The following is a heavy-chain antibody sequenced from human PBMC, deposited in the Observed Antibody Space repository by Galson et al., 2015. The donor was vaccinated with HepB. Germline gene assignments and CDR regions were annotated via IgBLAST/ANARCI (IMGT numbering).Heavy chain of an antibody. D-gene: IGHD6-13*01. J-gene: IGHJ3*02. CDR1: GYTLTELS. V-gene: IGHV1-24*01. Sequence: SVKVSCKVSGYTLTELSMHWVRQAPGKGLEWMGGFDPEDGETIYAQKFQGRVTMTEDTSTDTAYMELSSLRSEDTAVYYCATAAGTHDAFDIWGQGTMATVSS. CDR2: FDPEDGET. CDR3: ATAAGTHDAFDI.